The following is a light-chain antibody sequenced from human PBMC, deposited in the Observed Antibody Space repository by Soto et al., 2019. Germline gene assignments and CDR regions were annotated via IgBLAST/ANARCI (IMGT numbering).Light chain of an antibody. CDR2: LERSGSY. J-gene: IGLJ2*01. V-gene: IGLV4-60*03. CDR3: ETWDSNTRV. CDR1: SGHSSYI. Sequence: QSVLTQSSSASASLGSSVKLTCTLSSGHSSYIIAWHQQPPGKAPRYLMKLERSGSYNKGSGVPDRFSGSSSGADRYLTISNLQSEDEADYYCETWDSNTRVFGGGTQLTVL.